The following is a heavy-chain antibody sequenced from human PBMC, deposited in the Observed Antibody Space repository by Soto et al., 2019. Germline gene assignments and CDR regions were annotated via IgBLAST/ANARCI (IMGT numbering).Heavy chain of an antibody. D-gene: IGHD2-15*01. CDR1: GGSISSYY. CDR3: ARDSDYCRGGSCYYYGMDV. Sequence: QVQLQESGPGLVKPSETLSLTCTVSGGSISSYYWSWIRQPPGKGLEWIGYIYYSGSTNYNPSLKSRVTISVDTSKNQFSLKLSSVTAADTAVYYCARDSDYCRGGSCYYYGMDVWGQGTTVTVSS. J-gene: IGHJ6*02. CDR2: IYYSGST. V-gene: IGHV4-59*01.